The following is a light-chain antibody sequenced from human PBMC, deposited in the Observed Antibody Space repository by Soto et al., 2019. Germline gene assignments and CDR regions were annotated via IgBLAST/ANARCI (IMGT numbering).Light chain of an antibody. V-gene: IGLV2-23*02. CDR3: CSYAGSNTFVV. CDR2: EVT. CDR1: SSDVGSYDL. Sequence: QSVLTQPASVSGSPGQSITISCTGTSSDVGSYDLVSWYQQHPGKAPKLMIFEVTKRPSGISNRFSGSKSGNTASLTISGLQAEDEADYYCCSYAGSNTFVVLGGGTKLTVL. J-gene: IGLJ2*01.